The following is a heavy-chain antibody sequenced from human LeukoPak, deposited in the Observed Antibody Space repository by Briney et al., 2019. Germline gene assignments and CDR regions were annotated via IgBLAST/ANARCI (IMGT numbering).Heavy chain of an antibody. D-gene: IGHD2-2*01. V-gene: IGHV3-21*01. Sequence: PGGSLRLSCAASGFTFSSYSMNWVRQAPGKGLEWVSSISSSSSYIYYADSVKGRFTISRENSKKTLYLQMNSLRAEDTAVYYCARMPPYYYGMDVWGQGTTVTVSS. J-gene: IGHJ6*02. CDR2: ISSSSSYI. CDR3: ARMPPYYYGMDV. CDR1: GFTFSSYS.